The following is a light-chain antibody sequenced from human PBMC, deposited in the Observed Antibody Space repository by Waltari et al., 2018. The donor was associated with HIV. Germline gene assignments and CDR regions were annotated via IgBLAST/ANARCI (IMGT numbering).Light chain of an antibody. V-gene: IGLV2-8*01. Sequence: QSALPQPPSASGSPGQSVTMSCTGTSRDIGGYTYVSWYQQHPGKAPKLIMTEVTKRPSGVPDRFSGSKSGNTASLTVSGLQAEDEAHYYCSSYAPTNKFYVLFGGGTTLTVL. J-gene: IGLJ2*01. CDR1: SRDIGGYTY. CDR3: SSYAPTNKFYVL. CDR2: EVT.